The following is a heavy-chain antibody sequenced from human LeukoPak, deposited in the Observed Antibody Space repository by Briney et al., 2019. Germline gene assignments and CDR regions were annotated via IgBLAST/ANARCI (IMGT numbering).Heavy chain of an antibody. D-gene: IGHD3-9*01. J-gene: IGHJ4*02. CDR3: ARTLRYSDSYYFDY. CDR1: GGSISSGGYS. V-gene: IGHV4-30-2*01. Sequence: SETLSLTCAVSGGSISSGGYSWSWIRQPPGKGLEWIGYIYHSGSTYYNPSLKSRVTISVDRSKNQFSLKLSSVTAADTAVYYCARTLRYSDSYYFDYWGLGTLVTVSS. CDR2: IYHSGST.